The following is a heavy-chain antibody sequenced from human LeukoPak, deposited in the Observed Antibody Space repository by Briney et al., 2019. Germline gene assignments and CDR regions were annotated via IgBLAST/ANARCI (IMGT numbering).Heavy chain of an antibody. Sequence: ASVKVSCKVSGNSLRDTSIHWVRQAPAQWLEWMGGFEPEDGEPIFAQTFQGRLSMTEDTSTDTAHMELSSLTVEDTAVYYCATADKWEPLDYWGQGTLVTVSS. D-gene: IGHD1-26*01. J-gene: IGHJ4*02. CDR1: GNSLRDTS. V-gene: IGHV1-24*01. CDR3: ATADKWEPLDY. CDR2: FEPEDGEP.